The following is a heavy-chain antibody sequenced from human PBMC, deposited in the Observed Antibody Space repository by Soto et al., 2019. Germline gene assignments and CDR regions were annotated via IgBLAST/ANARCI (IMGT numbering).Heavy chain of an antibody. CDR1: GYTFTSYG. J-gene: IGHJ4*02. V-gene: IGHV1-18*01. CDR3: ARVGAIAPAEGDY. D-gene: IGHD6-13*01. Sequence: QIQLVQSGTEVREPGASVKVSCQASGYTFTSYGIIWVRQAPGQGLELMGWISGYNNNKNYAQKYQARVTMTTDTSTRTAHMDLTSLRSDDTAVYYCARVGAIAPAEGDYWGQGPLVTVSS. CDR2: ISGYNNNK.